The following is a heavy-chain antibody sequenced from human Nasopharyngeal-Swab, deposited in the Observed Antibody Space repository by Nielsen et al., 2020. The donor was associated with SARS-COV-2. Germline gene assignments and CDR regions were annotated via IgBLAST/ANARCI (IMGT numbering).Heavy chain of an antibody. J-gene: IGHJ5*02. CDR1: GFTFSSYG. D-gene: IGHD3-16*02. V-gene: IGHV3-30*02. Sequence: GESLKISCAASGFTFSSYGMHWVRQAPGKGLEWVAVIWYDGSNKYYADSVKGRFTISRDNSKNTLYLQMNSLRAEDTAVYYCAHGDYVWGSYRSHSNWFDPWGQGTLVTVSS. CDR3: AHGDYVWGSYRSHSNWFDP. CDR2: IWYDGSNK.